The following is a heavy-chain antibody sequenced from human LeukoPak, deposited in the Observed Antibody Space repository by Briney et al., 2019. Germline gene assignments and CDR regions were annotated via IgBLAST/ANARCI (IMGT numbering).Heavy chain of an antibody. CDR1: GYSISSGYY. J-gene: IGHJ5*02. CDR2: IYHSGST. CDR3: ARDSLVGDWFDP. V-gene: IGHV4-38-2*02. D-gene: IGHD2-15*01. Sequence: SETLSLTCAVSGYSISSGYYWGWIRQPPGKGLEWIGSIYHSGSTYYNPSLKSRVTISVDTSKNQFSLKLSSVTAADTAVYYCARDSLVGDWFDPWGQGILVTVSS.